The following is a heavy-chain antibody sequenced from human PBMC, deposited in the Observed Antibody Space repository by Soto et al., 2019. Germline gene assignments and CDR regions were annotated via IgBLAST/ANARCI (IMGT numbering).Heavy chain of an antibody. CDR2: MNPNSGNT. Sequence: ASVKVSCKASGYTFTSYDINWVRQATGQGLEWMGWMNPNSGNTGYAQKFQGRVTMTRNTFISTAYMELSSLRSEDTAVYYCARERAAAGSNWFDPWGQGTLVTVSS. CDR1: GYTFTSYD. CDR3: ARERAAAGSNWFDP. V-gene: IGHV1-8*01. D-gene: IGHD6-13*01. J-gene: IGHJ5*02.